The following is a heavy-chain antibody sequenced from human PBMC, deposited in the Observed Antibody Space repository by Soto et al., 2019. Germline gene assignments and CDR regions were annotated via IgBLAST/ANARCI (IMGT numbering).Heavy chain of an antibody. CDR2: INSDNGVR. CDR3: ARMTGYRGPFDL. D-gene: IGHD5-18*01. CDR1: AYTFTDYY. Sequence: QVQLVQSGAEVKKPGASVKVSCKASAYTFTDYYVHWVRQAPGQGLEWMGWINSDNGVRNYAQRFQGRVSLSRDTSISTAYMELSRLKSDDTAVYFCARMTGYRGPFDLWGLGTMVTVSS. J-gene: IGHJ3*01. V-gene: IGHV1-2*02.